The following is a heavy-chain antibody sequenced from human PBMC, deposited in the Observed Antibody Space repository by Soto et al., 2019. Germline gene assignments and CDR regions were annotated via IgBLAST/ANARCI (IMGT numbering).Heavy chain of an antibody. V-gene: IGHV2-5*02. CDR1: GFSLSSYGMG. Sequence: SGPTLVNPAQILTLTCGFSGFSLSSYGMGVAWIRQPPGKALEWLPLIYWDDDKRYSPSLIDRLAISKATSSNQVVLTITTLDPGDKATSLCAIEGACDLRTFDHWGPGTLVTVSS. J-gene: IGHJ4*02. CDR2: IYWDDDK. CDR3: AIEGACDLRTFDH.